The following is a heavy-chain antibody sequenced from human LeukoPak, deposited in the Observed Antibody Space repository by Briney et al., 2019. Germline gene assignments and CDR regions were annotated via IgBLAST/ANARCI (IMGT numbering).Heavy chain of an antibody. CDR2: ISEDGDND. Sequence: PGTSLRLSCSVSGFTFKAFRMHWVRQAPGKGLEWVAFISEDGDNDSYADSVKGRFTISRDNYENTLHLQMNSLRSGDTAVYYCARVSRYRPNWGQGTLVTVSS. D-gene: IGHD3-16*02. CDR1: GFTFKAFR. CDR3: ARVSRYRPN. V-gene: IGHV3-30*03. J-gene: IGHJ4*02.